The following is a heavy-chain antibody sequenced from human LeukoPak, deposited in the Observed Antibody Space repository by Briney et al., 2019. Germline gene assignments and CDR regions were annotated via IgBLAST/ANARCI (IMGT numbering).Heavy chain of an antibody. D-gene: IGHD5-18*01. CDR3: ASTRSWHRYGYGY. J-gene: IGHJ4*02. CDR2: IHPGDSDT. V-gene: IGHV5-51*01. Sequence: GASLKISCKASGYSSTSYSIGWVRQMPGKGLEWRGIIHPGDSDTRYSPSFEGQVTISADKSISTAYLQWSSLKASDTAMYYCASTRSWHRYGYGYWGQGTLVTVSS. CDR1: GYSSTSYS.